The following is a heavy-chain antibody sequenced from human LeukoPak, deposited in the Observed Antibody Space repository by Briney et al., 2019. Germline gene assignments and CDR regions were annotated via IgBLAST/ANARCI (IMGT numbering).Heavy chain of an antibody. CDR2: ISSSGSTI. Sequence: PGGSLRLSCAASGFTFSDYYMSWIRQAPGKGLEWVSYISSSGSTIYYADSVKGRFTISRDNSKNTLYLQMNSLRAEDTAVYYCARDKTTGTYNWFDPWGQGTLVTVSS. J-gene: IGHJ5*02. V-gene: IGHV3-11*04. CDR3: ARDKTTGTYNWFDP. CDR1: GFTFSDYY. D-gene: IGHD1-1*01.